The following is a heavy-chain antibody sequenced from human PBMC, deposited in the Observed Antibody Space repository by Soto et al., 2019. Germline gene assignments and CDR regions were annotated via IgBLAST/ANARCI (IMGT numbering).Heavy chain of an antibody. CDR2: MNRNSGNT. CDR1: GYTFTSYD. CDR3: ARAGFLEVDTTMVNYYYGMYV. V-gene: IGHV1-8*01. J-gene: IGHJ6*02. D-gene: IGHD5-18*01. Sequence: QVQLVQSGAEVKKPGASVKVSCKASGYTFTSYDINWERQAAGQGLEWMGWMNRNSGNTGYALKYRGRVTMTRKTSIRTAYMELSRLISGHTAVYYCARAGFLEVDTTMVNYYYGMYVWGRGATVTVYS.